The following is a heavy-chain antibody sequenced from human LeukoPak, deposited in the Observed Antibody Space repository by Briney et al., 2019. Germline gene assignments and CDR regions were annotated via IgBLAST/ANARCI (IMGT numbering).Heavy chain of an antibody. D-gene: IGHD3-9*01. J-gene: IGHJ6*04. CDR1: GFIFRSYW. CDR3: ARDVRYFCMDV. V-gene: IGHV3-7*01. Sequence: GGSLRLSCAASGFIFRSYWMTWVRLTPGKGLEWVANINEYGSEKSYVDSVKGRFTISRDNAKNSVYLQMDTLRAEDTAVYYCARDVRYFCMDVWGKGTTVTVSS. CDR2: INEYGSEK.